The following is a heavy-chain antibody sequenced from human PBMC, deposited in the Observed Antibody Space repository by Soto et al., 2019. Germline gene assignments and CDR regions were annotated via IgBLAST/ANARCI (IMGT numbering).Heavy chain of an antibody. CDR1: GYSFTSYW. J-gene: IGHJ6*04. Sequence: GESLKISCKGSGYSFTSYWISWVRQMPGKGLEWMGRIDPSDSYTNYSPSFQGHVTISADKSISTAYLQWSSLKASDTAMYYCASHNYGSGSRYYSSGMDVWGKGTTVTVSS. D-gene: IGHD3-10*01. CDR3: ASHNYGSGSRYYSSGMDV. CDR2: IDPSDSYT. V-gene: IGHV5-10-1*01.